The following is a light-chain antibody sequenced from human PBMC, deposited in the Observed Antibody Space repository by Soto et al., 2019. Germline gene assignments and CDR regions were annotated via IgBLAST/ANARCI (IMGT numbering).Light chain of an antibody. CDR3: QQYKYWPRT. J-gene: IGKJ1*01. CDR2: GAS. Sequence: EVVMTQSPAILSVSPGVRATLSCRASQSVNSDLAWYQQKPGQAPRLLIQGASTRATGIPARFSGSGSGTEFTLTISSLQSEDFAVYYCQQYKYWPRTFGQGTKVDIK. V-gene: IGKV3-15*01. CDR1: QSVNSD.